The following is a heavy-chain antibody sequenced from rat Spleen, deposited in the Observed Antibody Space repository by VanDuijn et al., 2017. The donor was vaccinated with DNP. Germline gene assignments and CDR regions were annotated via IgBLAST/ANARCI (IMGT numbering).Heavy chain of an antibody. Sequence: EVQLVESGGGLVQPGRSLKLSCAASGFTFSNSDMAWVRQAPTKGLEWVASISTSGGITYYRDSVKGRFTISRDNAESTLYLQMNSLRSEDMATYFCARHGRRVFDYWGQGVMVTVSS. CDR2: ISTSGGIT. D-gene: IGHD1-11*01. J-gene: IGHJ2*01. V-gene: IGHV5S23*01. CDR3: ARHGRRVFDY. CDR1: GFTFSNSD.